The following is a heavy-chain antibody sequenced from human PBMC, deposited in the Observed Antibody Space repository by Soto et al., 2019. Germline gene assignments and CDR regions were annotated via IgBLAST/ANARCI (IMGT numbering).Heavy chain of an antibody. CDR2: ISGSGGYT. CDR3: AKDQWAXHDYGDPFDH. Sequence: EVQLLDSGGGLVQPGGSLRLSCAASGFTFSNYAMSWVRQAPGKGLERVSVISGSGGYTDYADSVKGRFTXSXXXSRXXXXXXXXXXXXEDTAIYYCAKDQWAXHDYGDPFDHWGQGTXXTXSX. D-gene: IGHD4-17*01. J-gene: IGHJ4*02. V-gene: IGHV3-23*01. CDR1: GFTFSNYA.